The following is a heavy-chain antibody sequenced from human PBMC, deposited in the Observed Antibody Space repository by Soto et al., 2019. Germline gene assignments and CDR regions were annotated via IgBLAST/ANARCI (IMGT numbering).Heavy chain of an antibody. J-gene: IGHJ6*02. CDR1: GGTFNNYA. D-gene: IGHD3-10*01. CDR3: ASFDGTLGRGGLDSPYEMDV. CDR2: IIPTFGTG. V-gene: IGHV1-69*01. Sequence: QVLLVQSGPEVKKPGSSVKVSCKASGGTFNNYAINWVRQAPGKGLEWMGGIIPTFGTGNHAQKFQGRVTITPDESRTSAYMELNSLRSEDQAIYYCASFDGTLGRGGLDSPYEMDVWGQGTTVIVSS.